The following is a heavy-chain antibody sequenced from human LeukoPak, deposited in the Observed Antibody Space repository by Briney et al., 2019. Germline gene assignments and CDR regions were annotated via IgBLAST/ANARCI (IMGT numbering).Heavy chain of an antibody. D-gene: IGHD3-16*01. CDR1: GGSISSSGYY. Sequence: SGTLSLTCTVSGGSISSSGYYWGWIRQPPGKGLEWIASIYYSGSTYYNPSLKSRVTISVDTSKNQFSLKLSSVTAADTAVYYCARDRGGYGDFDYWGQGTLVTVSS. J-gene: IGHJ4*02. CDR3: ARDRGGYGDFDY. CDR2: IYYSGST. V-gene: IGHV4-39*02.